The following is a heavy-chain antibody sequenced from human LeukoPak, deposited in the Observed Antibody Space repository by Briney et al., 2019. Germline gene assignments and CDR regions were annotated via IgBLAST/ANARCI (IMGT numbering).Heavy chain of an antibody. CDR3: ASPHYYDSSGSTLSGAFDI. J-gene: IGHJ3*02. D-gene: IGHD3-22*01. CDR2: INHSGST. CDR1: GGSFSGYY. V-gene: IGHV4-34*01. Sequence: SETLSLTCAVYGGSFSGYYWSWIRQPPGKGLEWIGEINHSGSTNYNPSLKSRVTISVDTSKNQFSLKLSSVTAADTAVYYCASPHYYDSSGSTLSGAFDIWGQGTMVTVSS.